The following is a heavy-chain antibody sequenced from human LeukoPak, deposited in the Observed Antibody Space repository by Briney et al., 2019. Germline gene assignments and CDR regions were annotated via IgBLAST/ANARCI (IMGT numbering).Heavy chain of an antibody. Sequence: GGSLRLSCAASGFTFSSYWMSWFRQAPGKGLEWVANIKQDGSEKYYVDSVKGRFTISRDNAKNSLYLQMNSLRAEDTAVYYCARRKVYDFWSGYSYYYYYYMDVWGEGTTVTVSS. V-gene: IGHV3-7*01. CDR2: IKQDGSEK. CDR1: GFTFSSYW. CDR3: ARRKVYDFWSGYSYYYYYYMDV. J-gene: IGHJ6*03. D-gene: IGHD3-3*01.